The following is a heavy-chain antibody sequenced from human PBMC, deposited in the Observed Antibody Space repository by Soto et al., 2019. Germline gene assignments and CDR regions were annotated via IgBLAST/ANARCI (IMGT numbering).Heavy chain of an antibody. J-gene: IGHJ1*01. CDR1: GYTFTSNG. CDR2: IGAYNSNT. CDR3: ATAIAATGPAAD. Sequence: QVHLVQSEAEVKKPGASVKVSCKASGYTFTSNGFTWVRQAPGQGLQWMGWIGAYNSNTNYARKFQGRVTMTTDTSTSKVFMERTSLTSDDTAVYYCATAIAATGPAADCGECTLVTISS. V-gene: IGHV1-18*01. D-gene: IGHD6-13*01.